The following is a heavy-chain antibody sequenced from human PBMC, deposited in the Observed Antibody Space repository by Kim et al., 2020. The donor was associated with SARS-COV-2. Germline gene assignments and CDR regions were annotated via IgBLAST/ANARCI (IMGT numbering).Heavy chain of an antibody. V-gene: IGHV3-23*01. Sequence: GGSLRLSCTASGFTFTSYAMSWVRQAPGKGLEWVSAISGSGGSTYYADSVKGRFTISRDNSKNTLYLQMNSLRAEDTAVYYCAKVARGSMSGPFDYWGQGTLVTVSS. CDR3: AKVARGSMSGPFDY. J-gene: IGHJ4*02. CDR1: GFTFTSYA. CDR2: ISGSGGST. D-gene: IGHD2-2*01.